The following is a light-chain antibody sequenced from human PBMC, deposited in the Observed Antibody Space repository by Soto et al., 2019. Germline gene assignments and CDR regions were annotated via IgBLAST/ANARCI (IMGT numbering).Light chain of an antibody. Sequence: QSVLSQSPSASGAPGQRVTISCSGNSSNIGNNGVNWYRQLPGAAPKLLIYRSTQRPTGVPDRFSGSKSGTSAFLAISGLQSEDEGDYYCAAWDDSLTALYVFGSGTKVTVL. CDR1: SSNIGNNG. J-gene: IGLJ1*01. CDR2: RST. V-gene: IGLV1-44*01. CDR3: AAWDDSLTALYV.